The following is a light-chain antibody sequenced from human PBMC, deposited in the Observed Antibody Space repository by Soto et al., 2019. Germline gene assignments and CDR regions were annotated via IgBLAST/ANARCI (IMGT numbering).Light chain of an antibody. Sequence: EIVLPQSPATLSLSPGERATLSCRASQSVSRYLAWYQQKPGQAPRLLIYDASNRATGIPARFSGSGSGTDFTLTISSLEPEDFAVYYCQQRSNWLFTFGPGTKVDIK. CDR1: QSVSRY. CDR3: QQRSNWLFT. CDR2: DAS. V-gene: IGKV3-11*01. J-gene: IGKJ3*01.